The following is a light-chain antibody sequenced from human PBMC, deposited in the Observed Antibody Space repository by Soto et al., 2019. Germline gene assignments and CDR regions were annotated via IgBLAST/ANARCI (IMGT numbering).Light chain of an antibody. V-gene: IGKV3-15*01. CDR1: QSVSSY. CDR2: GAS. J-gene: IGKJ1*01. Sequence: EIVLTQSPATLSLSPGERATLSCRASQSVSSYLAWYQQKPGQAPRLLISGASTRATGTPARFIGSGSGTDFTLTISSLQSEDFAIYHCQQYERWPPWTFGQGTKVDI. CDR3: QQYERWPPWT.